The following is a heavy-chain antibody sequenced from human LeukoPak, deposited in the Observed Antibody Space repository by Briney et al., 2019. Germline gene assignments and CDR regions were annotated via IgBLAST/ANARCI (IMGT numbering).Heavy chain of an antibody. J-gene: IGHJ3*02. CDR3: VRELTLYDSSGYSDHDAFDI. CDR1: GFTVSSNY. Sequence: GGSLRLSCAASGFTVSSNYMSWVRQAPGKGLEWVSVIYSGGSTYYADSVKGRLTISRDNSKNTLYLQMNSLRAEDTAVYYCVRELTLYDSSGYSDHDAFDIWGQGTMVTVSS. CDR2: IYSGGST. V-gene: IGHV3-66*01. D-gene: IGHD3-22*01.